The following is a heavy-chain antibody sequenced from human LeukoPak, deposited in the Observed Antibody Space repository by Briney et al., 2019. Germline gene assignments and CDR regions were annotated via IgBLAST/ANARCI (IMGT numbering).Heavy chain of an antibody. CDR1: GGSISSGDYY. V-gene: IGHV4-30-4*01. D-gene: IGHD3-10*01. J-gene: IGHJ5*02. CDR2: IYYSGST. CDR3: ARPRITMVRGVISGWFDP. Sequence: PSQTLSLTCTVSGGSISSGDYYGSWIRQPPGKGLEWIGYIYYSGSTYYNPSLKSRVTISVDTSKNQFSLKLSSVTAADTAVYYCARPRITMVRGVISGWFDPWGQGTLVTVSS.